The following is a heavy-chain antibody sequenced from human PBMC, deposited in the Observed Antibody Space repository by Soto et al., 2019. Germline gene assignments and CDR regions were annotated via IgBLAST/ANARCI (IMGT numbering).Heavy chain of an antibody. V-gene: IGHV1-69*10. CDR2: IIPILGIA. Sequence: ASVKVSCKASGGTFSSYAISWVRQAPGQGLEWMGGIIPILGIANYAQKFQGRVTITADKSTSTAYMELSSLRSEDTAVYYCAREREGVYYGSGRYYDWGQGTLVTVSS. CDR3: AREREGVYYGSGRYYD. J-gene: IGHJ4*02. D-gene: IGHD3-10*01. CDR1: GGTFSSYA.